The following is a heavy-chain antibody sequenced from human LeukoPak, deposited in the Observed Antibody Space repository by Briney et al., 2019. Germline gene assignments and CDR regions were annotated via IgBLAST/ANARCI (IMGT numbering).Heavy chain of an antibody. Sequence: PGGSLRLSCAASGFIFTSYAMSWVRHTPGKGLEWVSGISGSGATTYYADSVKGRLPISRDNSKNTVYLQMNSLRAEDTAVYYCAKGARLRLGEDFDYWGQGTLVTVSS. J-gene: IGHJ4*02. CDR2: ISGSGATT. D-gene: IGHD3-16*01. V-gene: IGHV3-23*01. CDR1: GFIFTSYA. CDR3: AKGARLRLGEDFDY.